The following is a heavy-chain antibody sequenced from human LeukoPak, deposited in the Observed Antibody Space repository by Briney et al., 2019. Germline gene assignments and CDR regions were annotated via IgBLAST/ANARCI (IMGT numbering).Heavy chain of an antibody. V-gene: IGHV3-21*06. D-gene: IGHD6-13*01. CDR1: GFSFSSYT. Sequence: TGVSLRLSCAASGFSFSSYTMNWVRLAPGRGLEWVSSIIGTSEMHYADSVKGRFTVSRDNDKNSLFLQLYSLSVEDTAVYYCTRAIIVALGTGPFDIWGQGTVVTVSS. J-gene: IGHJ3*02. CDR3: TRAIIVALGTGPFDI. CDR2: IIGTSEM.